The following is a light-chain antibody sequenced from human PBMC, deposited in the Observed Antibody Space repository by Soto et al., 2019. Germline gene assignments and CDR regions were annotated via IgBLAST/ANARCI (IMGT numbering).Light chain of an antibody. J-gene: IGKJ1*01. Sequence: EVVLTQSPGTLSLSPGERATLSCRASQSVSSNYVAWYQQIPGQTPRLLIYGASSRATGIPDRFGGSGSGTDFTLTISRLEPEDFAVYYCQQHGSSPWMFGQGTKVDIK. CDR1: QSVSSNY. CDR2: GAS. V-gene: IGKV3-20*01. CDR3: QQHGSSPWM.